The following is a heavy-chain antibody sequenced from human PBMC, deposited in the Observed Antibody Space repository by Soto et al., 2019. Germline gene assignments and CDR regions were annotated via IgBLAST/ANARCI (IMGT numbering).Heavy chain of an antibody. Sequence: SETLSLTCNVSGGSIYTYYWTWIRQSPGKGLEWIGYISDGGLTNYNPSLKSRVTISVDTSKNQFSLKLSSVTAADTAVYYCASFKGRDFWSGYPNWFDPWGQGTQVTSPQ. J-gene: IGHJ5*02. CDR3: ASFKGRDFWSGYPNWFDP. D-gene: IGHD3-3*01. CDR2: ISDGGLT. V-gene: IGHV4-59*12. CDR1: GGSIYTYY.